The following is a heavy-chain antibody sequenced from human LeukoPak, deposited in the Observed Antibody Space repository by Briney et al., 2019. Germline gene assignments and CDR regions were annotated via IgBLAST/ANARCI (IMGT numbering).Heavy chain of an antibody. V-gene: IGHV5-51*01. CDR1: GYRFTNNW. CDR2: INPGDSGT. J-gene: IGHJ2*01. Sequence: GESLKISCKGSGYRFTNNWIGWVRQMPGKGLEWMGIINPGDSGTRYSPSFQGQVTMSADKSISTAYLHWSSLKASDTAMYYCARQTDGLRCFDLWGRGTLVTVAS. D-gene: IGHD2-8*01. CDR3: ARQTDGLRCFDL.